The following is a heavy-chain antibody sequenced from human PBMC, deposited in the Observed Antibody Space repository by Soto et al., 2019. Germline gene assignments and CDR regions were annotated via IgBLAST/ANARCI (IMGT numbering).Heavy chain of an antibody. Sequence: PGGSLRLSCAASGFTFSSFAMSWVRQAPGKGLEWVSTINKSGGSTYYADSVKGRFTISRDNSKNMLFLQINGLRAEDTAVYYCAKDPPTTGTTFDYWGLGTLVTVSS. CDR1: GFTFSSFA. D-gene: IGHD1-1*01. V-gene: IGHV3-23*01. CDR2: INKSGGST. J-gene: IGHJ4*02. CDR3: AKDPPTTGTTFDY.